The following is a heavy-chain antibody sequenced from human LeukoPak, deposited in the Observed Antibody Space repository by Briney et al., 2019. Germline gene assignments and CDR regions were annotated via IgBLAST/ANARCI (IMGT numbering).Heavy chain of an antibody. Sequence: ASVKVSCKASGGTFSSYAISWVRQAPGQGLEWIGGIIPIFGTANYAQKFQGRVTITADESTSTAYMELSSLRSEDTAVYYCARDSSSGDAFDIWGQGTMVTVSS. D-gene: IGHD6-13*01. CDR3: ARDSSSGDAFDI. J-gene: IGHJ3*02. V-gene: IGHV1-69*01. CDR1: GGTFSSYA. CDR2: IIPIFGTA.